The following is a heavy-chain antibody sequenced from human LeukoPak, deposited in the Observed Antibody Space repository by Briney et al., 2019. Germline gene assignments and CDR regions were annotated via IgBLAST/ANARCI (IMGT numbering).Heavy chain of an antibody. CDR3: ARGDFHWGSSGSYDFDI. D-gene: IGHD1-26*01. Sequence: GGSLRHSCAASGFNFWSYPMYWVRQPPGKGVVWVPFISCGGNKKYYAASEKGRFTISRDNSKNTLYLQMNSLRAEQTAVYYCARGDFHWGSSGSYDFDIWGQGTMVTVSS. V-gene: IGHV3-30*04. CDR1: GFNFWSYP. CDR2: ISCGGNKK. J-gene: IGHJ3*02.